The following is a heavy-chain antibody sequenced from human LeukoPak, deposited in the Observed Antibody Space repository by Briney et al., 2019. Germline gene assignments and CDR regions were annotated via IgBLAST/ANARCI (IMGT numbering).Heavy chain of an antibody. D-gene: IGHD2-15*01. J-gene: IGHJ6*02. CDR2: VDYRGNT. CDR3: ARVEVGAANGQWCGMDV. CDR1: GGSISSYY. V-gene: IGHV4-59*01. Sequence: SETLSLTCTISGGSISSYYWSWIRQPPGKGLEWIGYVDYRGNTNYNPSLKSRVTISIDTSKSLFSLKLNSVTAADTAVYYCARVEVGAANGQWCGMDVWGQGTTVTVSS.